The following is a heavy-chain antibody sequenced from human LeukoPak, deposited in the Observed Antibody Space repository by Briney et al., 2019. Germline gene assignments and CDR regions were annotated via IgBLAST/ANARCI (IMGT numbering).Heavy chain of an antibody. D-gene: IGHD3-10*01. CDR1: GFIFSNYA. J-gene: IGHJ4*02. CDR3: AKDGGSGSPGDYFGY. Sequence: PGGSLRLSCAASGFIFSNYAMSWVRQAPGKGLEWVSAISGSGSNTYYAESVKGRFTISRDNPKNTLYLQMNSLRAEDTAVYYCAKDGGSGSPGDYFGYWGQGTLVTVSS. V-gene: IGHV3-23*01. CDR2: ISGSGSNT.